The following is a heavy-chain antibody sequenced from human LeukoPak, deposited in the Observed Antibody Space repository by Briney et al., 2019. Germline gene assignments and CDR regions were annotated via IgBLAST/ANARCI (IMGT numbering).Heavy chain of an antibody. CDR2: IYDSGDT. D-gene: IGHD5-12*01. V-gene: IGHV4-39*01. CDR1: GGSISSSTYY. CDR3: ARHGRPGYGGYENAFDI. J-gene: IGHJ3*02. Sequence: SETLSLTCTVSGGSISSSTYYWDWIRQPPGQGLEWIGNIYDSGDTYYTPSLKSRVTMFVDTSKNQFSLKLSSVTAADTAVYYCARHGRPGYGGYENAFDIWGQGTMVTVSS.